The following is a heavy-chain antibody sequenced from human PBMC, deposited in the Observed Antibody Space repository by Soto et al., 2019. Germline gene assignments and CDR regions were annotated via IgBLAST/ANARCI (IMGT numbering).Heavy chain of an antibody. Sequence: GGSLRLSCAASGFTFSSYAMSWVRQAPGKGLEWVKEISGSGGSTYYANSVKGRFTISRENSKHTLYLQRNSLRAESTAVYYGAKESHIVVDSYFDYWGQGTMVTVSS. CDR3: AKESHIVVDSYFDY. CDR1: GFTFSSYA. D-gene: IGHD2-21*01. V-gene: IGHV3-23*01. CDR2: ISGSGGST. J-gene: IGHJ4*02.